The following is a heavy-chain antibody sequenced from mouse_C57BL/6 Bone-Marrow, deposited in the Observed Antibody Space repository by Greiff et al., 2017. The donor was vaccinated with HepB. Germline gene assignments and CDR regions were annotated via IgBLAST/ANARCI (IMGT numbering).Heavy chain of an antibody. CDR3: VRHEGYSNSPYYAMDY. Sequence: VQLKESGGGLVQPKGSLKLSCAASGFSFNTYAMNWVRQAPGKGLEWVARIRSKSNNYATYYADSVKDRFTISRDDSESMLYLQMNNLKTEDTAMYYCVRHEGYSNSPYYAMDYWGQGTSVTVSS. J-gene: IGHJ4*01. V-gene: IGHV10-1*01. CDR1: GFSFNTYA. CDR2: IRSKSNNYAT. D-gene: IGHD2-5*01.